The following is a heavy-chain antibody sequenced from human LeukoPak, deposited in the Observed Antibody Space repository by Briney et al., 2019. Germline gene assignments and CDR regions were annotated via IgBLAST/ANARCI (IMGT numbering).Heavy chain of an antibody. V-gene: IGHV3-23*01. CDR2: ISGSGGGT. J-gene: IGHJ6*02. CDR1: GFSIGDYA. Sequence: GGSLRLSCTASGFSIGDYAMSWVRQAPGKGLEWVSAISGSGGGTYYAASVKGRFTISRDNSRNTLYLQMNSLRAEDTAVYHCAKTMVTSSYQNYGMDVWGQGTTVTVSS. CDR3: AKTMVTSSYQNYGMDV. D-gene: IGHD5-18*01.